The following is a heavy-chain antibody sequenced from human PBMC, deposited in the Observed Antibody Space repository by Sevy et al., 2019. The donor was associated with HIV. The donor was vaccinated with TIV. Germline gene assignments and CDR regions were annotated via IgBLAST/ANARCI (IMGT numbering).Heavy chain of an antibody. D-gene: IGHD2-2*01. J-gene: IGHJ4*02. CDR2: RKQDGSEK. V-gene: IGHV3-7*01. CDR3: ARDLDCSSTSCYGY. CDR1: GFTFSSYW. Sequence: GGSLRLSCAASGFTFSSYWMSWVRQAPGKGLEWVANRKQDGSEKYYVDSVKGRFTISRDNAKNSLYLQMNSLRAEDTAVYYCARDLDCSSTSCYGYWGQGTLVTVSS.